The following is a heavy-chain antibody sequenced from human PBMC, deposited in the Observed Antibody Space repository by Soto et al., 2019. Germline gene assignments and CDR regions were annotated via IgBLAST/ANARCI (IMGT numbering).Heavy chain of an antibody. J-gene: IGHJ5*02. D-gene: IGHD3-16*02. CDR3: AKMGFRWLNYRWFDP. Sequence: GGSLRLSCAASGFTFSSYAMSWVRQAPGKGLEWVSAISGSGGSTYYADSVKGRFTISRDNSKNTLYLQMNSLRAEDTAVYYCAKMGFRWLNYRWFDPWGQGTLVTVSS. V-gene: IGHV3-23*01. CDR2: ISGSGGST. CDR1: GFTFSSYA.